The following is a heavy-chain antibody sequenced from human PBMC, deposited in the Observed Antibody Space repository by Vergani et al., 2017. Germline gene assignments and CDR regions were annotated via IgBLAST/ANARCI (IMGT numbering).Heavy chain of an antibody. CDR1: GFTFDEYD. Sequence: EVQLVESGGGVIRPGGSLRLSCAASGFTFDEYDMSWVRQAPGKGLEWVSSINWNGGNTGYADSVKGRFTISRDNAKNSLYLQMNSLRAEDTALYYCARARPVIVGTTPYYFDYWGQGALVTVSS. V-gene: IGHV3-20*04. D-gene: IGHD1-26*01. J-gene: IGHJ4*02. CDR2: INWNGGNT. CDR3: ARARPVIVGTTPYYFDY.